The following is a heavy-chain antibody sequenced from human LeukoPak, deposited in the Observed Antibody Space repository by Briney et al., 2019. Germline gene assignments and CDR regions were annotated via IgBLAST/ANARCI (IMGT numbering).Heavy chain of an antibody. CDR3: ARDLYSSGWYADY. D-gene: IGHD6-19*01. V-gene: IGHV3-30*04. Sequence: GRSLRLSCAASGFTFSSYVMHWVRQAPGKGLEWVAVISYDGSNKYYADSVKGRFTISRDNSENTLYLQMNSLRAEDTAVYYCARDLYSSGWYADYWGQGTLVTVSS. J-gene: IGHJ4*02. CDR1: GFTFSSYV. CDR2: ISYDGSNK.